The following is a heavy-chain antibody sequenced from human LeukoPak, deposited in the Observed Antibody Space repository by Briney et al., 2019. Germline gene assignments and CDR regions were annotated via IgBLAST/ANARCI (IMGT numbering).Heavy chain of an antibody. J-gene: IGHJ5*02. Sequence: GGSLRLSCAASGFALSAYWMHWVRQVPGKGLVWVSRKSSDGSNTNYADSVKGRFTVSRDNAKNTLYLQMNSLRVEDTAVYYCARGRGPYGWFDPWGQGTLVTVSS. CDR1: GFALSAYW. V-gene: IGHV3-74*01. D-gene: IGHD3-10*01. CDR2: KSSDGSNT. CDR3: ARGRGPYGWFDP.